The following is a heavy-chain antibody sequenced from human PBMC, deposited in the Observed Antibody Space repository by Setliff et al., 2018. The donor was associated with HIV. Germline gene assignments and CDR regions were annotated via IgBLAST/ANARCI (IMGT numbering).Heavy chain of an antibody. D-gene: IGHD3-10*01. V-gene: IGHV4-34*01. CDR3: ARPALGIGGGSRFDN. CDR2: IHYGGFF. Sequence: PSETLSLTCAVYGRSLSGYYWSWIRQPPGKGLEWIGNIHYGGFFWYSPSLKSRVTISVDTSKNQFSLKLSSVTAADTAVYYCARPALGIGGGSRFDNWGQGTRVTVSS. J-gene: IGHJ4*02. CDR1: GRSLSGYY.